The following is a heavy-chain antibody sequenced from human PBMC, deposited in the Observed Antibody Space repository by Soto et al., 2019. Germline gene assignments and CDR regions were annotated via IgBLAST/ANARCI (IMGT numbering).Heavy chain of an antibody. CDR1: GYTFTDYY. J-gene: IGHJ5*02. CDR2: INPDSGGT. D-gene: IGHD2-2*01. CDR3: ARYYCGTNSCHGWFAP. V-gene: IGHV1-2*02. Sequence: AASVKVSCKASGYTFTDYYIYWVRQAPGQGLEWMGWINPDSGGTNYAQTFQGRVTMTRDTSITTAYMELTSLTSDDTAVYYCARYYCGTNSCHGWFAPWGQGTLVTVSS.